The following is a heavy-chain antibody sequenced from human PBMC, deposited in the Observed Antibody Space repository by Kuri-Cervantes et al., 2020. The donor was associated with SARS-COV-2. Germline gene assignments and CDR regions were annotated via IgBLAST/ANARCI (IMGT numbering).Heavy chain of an antibody. CDR1: GFTFSGHW. CDR2: INQGGSDK. Sequence: GGSLRLSCAASGFTFSGHWIHWVRQAPGKGLEWVANINQGGSDKYYVDSVKGRFTISRDNAKNSLSLQMNSLGTEDTAVYFCAKLTTWKVGDWGQGTLVTVSS. CDR3: AKLTTWKVGD. D-gene: IGHD4-17*01. V-gene: IGHV3-7*03. J-gene: IGHJ4*02.